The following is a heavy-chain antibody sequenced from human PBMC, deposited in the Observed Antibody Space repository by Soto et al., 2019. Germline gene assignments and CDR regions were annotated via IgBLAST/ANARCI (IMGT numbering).Heavy chain of an antibody. Sequence: PGGSLRLSCTAAGFTFTDHYMSWIRQAPGKGLDWVSYISGSGDTTYYADSVKGRFTISRDNAKNSLYLEMNSLRAEDTAMYYCARDRADMDHWGQGTLVTVSS. J-gene: IGHJ4*02. V-gene: IGHV3-11*01. D-gene: IGHD2-15*01. CDR1: GFTFTDHY. CDR3: ARDRADMDH. CDR2: ISGSGDTT.